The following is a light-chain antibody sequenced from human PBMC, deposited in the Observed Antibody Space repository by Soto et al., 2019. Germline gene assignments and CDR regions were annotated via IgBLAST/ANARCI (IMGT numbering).Light chain of an antibody. CDR1: QSVLSER. CDR2: DAS. Sequence: EIVLTQSPDTLSLSPGERATLSCRASQSVLSERLALYQQKRGQAPTLLIFDASSRASGTPERFSGSGSGTDFTLTISRLEPEDFAVYYCQEYDGAPPITFGLGTRLEIK. CDR3: QEYDGAPPIT. V-gene: IGKV3-20*01. J-gene: IGKJ5*01.